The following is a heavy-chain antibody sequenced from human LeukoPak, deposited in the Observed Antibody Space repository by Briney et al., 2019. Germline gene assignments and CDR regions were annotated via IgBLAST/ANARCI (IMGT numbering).Heavy chain of an antibody. CDR3: ARDQYAWGDALDI. V-gene: IGHV1-2*02. D-gene: IGHD7-27*01. J-gene: IGHJ3*02. Sequence: ASVKVSCGASGYTLTGFYMHWVRQAPRQGPEWMGWINPNSGDTNYAQKFQGRVTMTRDTSINTAYMELSRLTSDDTAVYYCARDQYAWGDALDIWGQGTMVTVSS. CDR2: INPNSGDT. CDR1: GYTLTGFY.